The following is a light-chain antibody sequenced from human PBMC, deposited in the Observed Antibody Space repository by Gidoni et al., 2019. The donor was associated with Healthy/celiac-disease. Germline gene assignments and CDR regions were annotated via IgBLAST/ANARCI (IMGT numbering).Light chain of an antibody. Sequence: SYELTQPPSVSVPPGQTASIPCSGDKLGDKYSCWYQQKPGQSPVLVIYQDSKRPSGIPDRFSGSNSWNTATLTISGTQAMDEADYYCQAWDSSTVVFGGGTKLTVL. CDR2: QDS. CDR3: QAWDSSTVV. V-gene: IGLV3-1*01. J-gene: IGLJ2*01. CDR1: KLGDKY.